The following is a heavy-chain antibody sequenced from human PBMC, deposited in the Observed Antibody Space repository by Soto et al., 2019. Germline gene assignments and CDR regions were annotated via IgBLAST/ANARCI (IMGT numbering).Heavy chain of an antibody. V-gene: IGHV3-30-3*01. J-gene: IGHJ6*02. D-gene: IGHD3-16*01. CDR2: ISYDGSNK. CDR1: GFTFSSYA. CDR3: ARDFSRLVGDYYYGMDV. Sequence: AGGSLRLSCAASGFTFSSYAMHWVRQAPGKGLEWVAVISYDGSNKYYADSVKGRFTISRDNSKNTLYLQMNSLRAEDTAVYYCARDFSRLVGDYYYGMDVWGQGTTVTVSS.